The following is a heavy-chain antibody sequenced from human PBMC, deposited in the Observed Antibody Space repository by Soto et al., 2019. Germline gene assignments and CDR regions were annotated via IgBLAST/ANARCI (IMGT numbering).Heavy chain of an antibody. CDR2: ISYDGSNK. CDR1: GFTSSSYA. Sequence: QVQLVESGGGVVQPGRSLRLSCAASGFTSSSYAMHWVRQAPGKGLEWVAVISYDGSNKYYADSVKGRFTISRDNTKNTLYLQMNSLRAEDTAVYYCARDPHPLWSGFDYWGQGTLVTVSS. J-gene: IGHJ4*02. CDR3: ARDPHPLWSGFDY. D-gene: IGHD3-3*01. V-gene: IGHV3-30-3*01.